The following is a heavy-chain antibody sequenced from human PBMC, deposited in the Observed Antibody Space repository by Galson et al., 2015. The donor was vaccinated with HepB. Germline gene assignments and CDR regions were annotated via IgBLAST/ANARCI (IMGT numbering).Heavy chain of an antibody. Sequence: SLRLSCAASGFTFSSYAMHWVRQAPGKGLEWVAVISYDGSNKYYADSVMGRFTISRDNSKNTLYLQMNSLRAEDTAVYYCARDPGRGVVVTLDYWGQGTLVTVSS. V-gene: IGHV3-30-3*01. D-gene: IGHD3-22*01. CDR1: GFTFSSYA. CDR3: ARDPGRGVVVTLDY. J-gene: IGHJ4*02. CDR2: ISYDGSNK.